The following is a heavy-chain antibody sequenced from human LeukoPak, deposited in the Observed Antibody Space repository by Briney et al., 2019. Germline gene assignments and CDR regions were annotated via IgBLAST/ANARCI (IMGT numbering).Heavy chain of an antibody. D-gene: IGHD3-10*01. J-gene: IGHJ4*02. CDR2: ISSDGSKT. CDR1: GFIFSNYA. Sequence: GRSPRLSCAASGFIFSNYAMHWVRQAPGKGLEWVALISSDGSKTYHADSVKGRFSISRDNSKNTLYLQLNSLRAEDTSVYYCARDSTYWYDSGSSGPHYFDYWGQGTLVTVSS. CDR3: ARDSTYWYDSGSSGPHYFDY. V-gene: IGHV3-30*01.